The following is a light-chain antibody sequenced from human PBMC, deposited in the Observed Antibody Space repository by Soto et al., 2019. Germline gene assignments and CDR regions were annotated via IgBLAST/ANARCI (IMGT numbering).Light chain of an antibody. CDR2: DAS. CDR3: QQRSNWPPT. J-gene: IGKJ5*01. Sequence: ELVLTQSPATLSLSPGERATLSFRASQTIDNTLAWYQRKPGQAPRLLIYDASTRATGVPARFSGSGSGTDFTLTISSLEPEDFAVYYCQQRSNWPPTFGQGTRLEIK. V-gene: IGKV3-11*01. CDR1: QTIDNT.